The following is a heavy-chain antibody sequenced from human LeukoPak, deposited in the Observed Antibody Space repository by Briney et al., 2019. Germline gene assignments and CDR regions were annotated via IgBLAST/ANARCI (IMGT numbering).Heavy chain of an antibody. V-gene: IGHV3-30*18. D-gene: IGHD3-10*01. CDR1: GFIFSNSG. CDR3: AKDRALEGY. CDR2: ISYDGSNK. Sequence: GGSLRLSCAASGFIFSNSGMHWVRQAPGKGLEWVAAISYDGSNKYYADSVKGRFTISRDNTKNTLYLQVNSRRREETGVDFFAKDRALEGYWGQGAQVTDSS. J-gene: IGHJ4*02.